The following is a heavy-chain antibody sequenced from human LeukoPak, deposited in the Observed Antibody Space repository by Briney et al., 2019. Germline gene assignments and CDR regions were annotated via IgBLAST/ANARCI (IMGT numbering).Heavy chain of an antibody. Sequence: TGGSLRLSCAASGFTFSSSAMSWVRQVPGKGLEWVSAISGSGGSTYYADSVKGRFTISRDNSKNTLYLQMNSLRAEDTAVYYCAKSYNGYESKPDYWGQGTLVTVSS. V-gene: IGHV3-23*01. D-gene: IGHD5-12*01. J-gene: IGHJ4*02. CDR3: AKSYNGYESKPDY. CDR1: GFTFSSSA. CDR2: ISGSGGST.